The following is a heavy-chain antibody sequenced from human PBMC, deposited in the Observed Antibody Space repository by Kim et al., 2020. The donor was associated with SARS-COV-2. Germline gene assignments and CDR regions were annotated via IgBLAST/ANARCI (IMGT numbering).Heavy chain of an antibody. CDR1: GFTFSSYA. V-gene: IGHV3-23*01. J-gene: IGHJ4*02. CDR2: ISGSGGST. D-gene: IGHD6-19*01. Sequence: GGSLRLSCAASGFTFSSYAMSWVRQAPGKGLEWVSAISGSGGSTYYADSVKGRFTISRDNSKNTLYLQMNSLRAEDTAVYYCANPGLRSGYSSGWYGLRSRVPLQHFDYWGQGTLVTVSS. CDR3: ANPGLRSGYSSGWYGLRSRVPLQHFDY.